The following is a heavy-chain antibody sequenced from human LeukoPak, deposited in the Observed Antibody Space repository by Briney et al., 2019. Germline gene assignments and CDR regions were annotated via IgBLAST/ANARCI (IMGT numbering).Heavy chain of an antibody. CDR1: GGSISRSSYY. J-gene: IGHJ3*02. D-gene: IGHD7-27*01. V-gene: IGHV4-39*07. Sequence: SETLSLTCTVSGGSISRSSYYWGWIRQPPGKGLEWIGSIYYSGSTYYNPSLKSRVTISVDTSKNQFSLKLSSVTAADTAVYYCARDKRGDDAFDIWGQGTMVTVSS. CDR3: ARDKRGDDAFDI. CDR2: IYYSGST.